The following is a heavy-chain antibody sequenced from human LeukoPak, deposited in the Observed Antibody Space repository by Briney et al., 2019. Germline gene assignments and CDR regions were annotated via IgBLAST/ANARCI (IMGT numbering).Heavy chain of an antibody. J-gene: IGHJ4*02. CDR1: GGSFSGYY. Sequence: SQTLSLTCAVYGGSFSGYYCSWIRQPPGNWLEWIGGINHSGSTNYNPSLKRRVTISVDTSKNQFSLKLSSVTAADTAVYYCARDQGVAARDYWGQGTLVTVSS. D-gene: IGHD6-6*01. V-gene: IGHV4-34*01. CDR3: ARDQGVAARDY. CDR2: INHSGST.